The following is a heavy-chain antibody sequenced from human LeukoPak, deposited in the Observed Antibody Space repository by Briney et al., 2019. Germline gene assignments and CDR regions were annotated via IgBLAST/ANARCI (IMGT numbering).Heavy chain of an antibody. J-gene: IGHJ4*02. D-gene: IGHD3-10*01. CDR2: INPNSGET. V-gene: IGHV1-2*02. CDR1: GYIFTGYY. CDR3: AGDDGSHFFDF. Sequence: VASVKVSCKGSGYIFTGYYTQWVRQAPGQGLEWMGWINPNSGETNYAQKFQGRVTMTRDTSTRTADMELSSLRPEDTAVYYCAGDDGSHFFDFWGQGTLVTVSS.